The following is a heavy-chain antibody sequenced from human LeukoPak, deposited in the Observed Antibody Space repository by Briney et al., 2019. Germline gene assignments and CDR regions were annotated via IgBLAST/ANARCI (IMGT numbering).Heavy chain of an antibody. CDR2: IYYSPTT. CDR1: GGCISSSIFY. CDR3: ARHIVGEDYYMDV. Sequence: SETLSLTCIVSGGCISSSIFYWVWMRQPPGKGREWIGGIYYSPTTYYNPSLKRRVAISVDPSKNQFSLKLSSVTAADTAVYYCARHIVGEDYYMDVWGKGTTVTVSS. V-gene: IGHV4-39*01. D-gene: IGHD1-26*01. J-gene: IGHJ6*03.